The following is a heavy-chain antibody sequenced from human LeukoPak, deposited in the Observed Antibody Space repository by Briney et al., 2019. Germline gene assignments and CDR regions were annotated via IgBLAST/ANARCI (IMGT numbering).Heavy chain of an antibody. J-gene: IGHJ4*02. CDR2: IIPIFGTA. CDR3: ASSLGVVYAYDY. Sequence: SVKVSCKASGGTFSSYAISWVRQAPGQGLEWMGRIIPIFGTANYAQKFQGRVTIATDESTSTAYMELSSLRSEDTAVYYCASSLGVVYAYDYWGQGTLVTVSS. D-gene: IGHD2-8*02. V-gene: IGHV1-69*05. CDR1: GGTFSSYA.